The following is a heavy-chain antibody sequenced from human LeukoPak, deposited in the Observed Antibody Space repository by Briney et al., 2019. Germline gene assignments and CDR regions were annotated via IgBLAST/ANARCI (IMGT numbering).Heavy chain of an antibody. CDR1: GFTLGSYW. CDR2: INSDGIST. V-gene: IGHV3-74*01. J-gene: IGHJ4*02. CDR3: ASVHRDMATIVGLWDY. D-gene: IGHD5-24*01. Sequence: GGSLRLSWTASGFTLGSYWMHSVRQAPGKELVWVSRINSDGISTSYADSVKGRFTISRDNAKNTLYLQMNSLRVEDTAVYYCASVHRDMATIVGLWDYWGQGTLVTVSS.